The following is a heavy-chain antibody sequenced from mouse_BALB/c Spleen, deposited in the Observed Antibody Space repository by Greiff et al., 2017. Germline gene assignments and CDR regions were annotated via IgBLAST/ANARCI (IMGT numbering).Heavy chain of an antibody. J-gene: IGHJ1*01. CDR1: GFNIKDTY. D-gene: IGHD1-1*01. Sequence: VQLQQSGAELVKPGASVKLSCTASGFNIKDTYMHWVKQRPEQGLEWIGWIDPENGNTIYDPKFQGKASITADTSSNTAYLQLSSLTSEDTAVYYCARLYGSSYWYFDVWGAGTTVTVSS. CDR2: IDPENGNT. V-gene: IGHV14-3*02. CDR3: ARLYGSSYWYFDV.